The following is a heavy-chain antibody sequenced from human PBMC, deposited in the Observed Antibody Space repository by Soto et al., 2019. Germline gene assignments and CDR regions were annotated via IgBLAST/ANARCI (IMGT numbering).Heavy chain of an antibody. J-gene: IGHJ4*02. CDR2: LDYTGST. CDR1: GGSVSSSSDY. Sequence: QLQLQESGPGLVKPSETLSLTCTVSGGSVSSSSDYWVWMRKPPGKGLEWIGSLDYTGSTYYNPTLKSQIKISVDTTMSQCSQTLSSVTDADTAVYYCARQGYYFGSESYLTYWGQGTLVTVCS. V-gene: IGHV4-39*01. CDR3: ARQGYYFGSESYLTY. D-gene: IGHD3-10*01.